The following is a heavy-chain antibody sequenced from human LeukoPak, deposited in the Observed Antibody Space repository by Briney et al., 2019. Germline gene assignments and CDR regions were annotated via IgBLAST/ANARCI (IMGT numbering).Heavy chain of an antibody. V-gene: IGHV1-2*02. D-gene: IGHD2-21*02. CDR2: INPNSGGT. CDR3: ASVRQSMVVTGYYYYGMDV. CDR1: GYSLTELS. J-gene: IGHJ6*02. Sequence: GASVKVSCKVSGYSLTELSMHWVRQAPGKGLEWMGWINPNSGGTNYAQKFQGRVTMTRDTSISTAYMELSRLRSDDTAVYYCASVRQSMVVTGYYYYGMDVWGQGTTVTVSS.